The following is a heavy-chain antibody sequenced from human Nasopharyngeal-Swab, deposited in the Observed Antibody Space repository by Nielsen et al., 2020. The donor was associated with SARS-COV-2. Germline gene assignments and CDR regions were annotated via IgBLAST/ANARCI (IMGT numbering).Heavy chain of an antibody. Sequence: ASVKVSCKASGYTFTSYAMHWVRQAPGQRLEWMGWINAGNGNTKYSQKFQGRVTITRDTSASTAYMELSSLRSGDTAVYYCAREKRGYGDYASGFDIWGQGTMVTVSS. V-gene: IGHV1-3*01. CDR1: GYTFTSYA. J-gene: IGHJ3*02. CDR3: AREKRGYGDYASGFDI. CDR2: INAGNGNT. D-gene: IGHD4-17*01.